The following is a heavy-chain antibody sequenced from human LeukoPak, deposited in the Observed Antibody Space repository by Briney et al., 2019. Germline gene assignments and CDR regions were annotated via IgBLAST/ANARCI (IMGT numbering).Heavy chain of an antibody. CDR2: INHSGST. J-gene: IGHJ4*02. CDR3: ARVTLSGWYGYY. V-gene: IGHV4-34*01. D-gene: IGHD6-19*01. CDR1: GGSFSGYY. Sequence: ASETLSLTCAVYGGSFSGYYWSWIRQPPGKGLEWIGEINHSGSTNYNPSLKSRVTISVDTSKNQFSLKLSSVTAADTAVYYCARVTLSGWYGYYWGQGTLVTVSS.